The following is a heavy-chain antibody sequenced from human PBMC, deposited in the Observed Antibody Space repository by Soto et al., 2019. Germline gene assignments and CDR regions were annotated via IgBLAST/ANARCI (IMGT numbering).Heavy chain of an antibody. V-gene: IGHV4-4*02. CDR3: ARQRPTDGRWEFANYYGMDV. CDR2: IIHSEST. J-gene: IGHJ6*02. Sequence: SETLSLTCAVSGDSISSGAWWSWVRQSPGKGLEWIGEIIHSESTKYNPSLKSRVTISVDTSKNQFSLKLSSVTAADTAVYYCARQRPTDGRWEFANYYGMDVWGQGTPVTVSS. CDR1: GDSISSGAW. D-gene: IGHD1-26*01.